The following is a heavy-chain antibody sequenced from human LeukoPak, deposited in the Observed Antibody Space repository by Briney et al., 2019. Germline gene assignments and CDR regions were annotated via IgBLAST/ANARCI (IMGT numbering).Heavy chain of an antibody. Sequence: SETLSLTCTVSGGSISSYYWSWIRQPPGKGLEYIGYIYFSGSTNYNPSLKSRVTISVDTSKNQFSLKLISVTAADTAVYYCARDGGKGWLWFDYWGQGTLVTVSS. J-gene: IGHJ4*02. CDR2: IYFSGST. CDR1: GGSISSYY. CDR3: ARDGGKGWLWFDY. V-gene: IGHV4-59*01. D-gene: IGHD3-9*01.